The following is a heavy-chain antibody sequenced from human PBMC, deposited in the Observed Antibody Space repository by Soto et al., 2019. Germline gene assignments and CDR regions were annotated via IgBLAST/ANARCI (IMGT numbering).Heavy chain of an antibody. Sequence: SVKGYCKASGYTFTSYAMHWVRQAPVQRLEWMGWINAGNGNTKYSQKFQGRVTITRDTSASTAYMELSSLRSEDTAVYYCARDAREYSSSWQNWFDPWGQGTLVTAPQ. D-gene: IGHD6-13*01. CDR2: INAGNGNT. CDR3: ARDAREYSSSWQNWFDP. V-gene: IGHV1-3*01. J-gene: IGHJ5*02. CDR1: GYTFTSYA.